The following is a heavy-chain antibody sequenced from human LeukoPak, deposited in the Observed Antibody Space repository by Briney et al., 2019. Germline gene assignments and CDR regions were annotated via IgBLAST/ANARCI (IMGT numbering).Heavy chain of an antibody. CDR2: ISYDGSNK. J-gene: IGHJ6*02. V-gene: IGHV3-30*18. Sequence: GGSLRLSCAASGFTFSNYGMHWVRQAPGKGLEWVAVISYDGSNKYYADSVQGRFTISRDNSKNTLYLQMNSLRAEDTAVYYCAKAEGGYYYYGMDVWGQGTTVTVSS. CDR1: GFTFSNYG. D-gene: IGHD1-14*01. CDR3: AKAEGGYYYYGMDV.